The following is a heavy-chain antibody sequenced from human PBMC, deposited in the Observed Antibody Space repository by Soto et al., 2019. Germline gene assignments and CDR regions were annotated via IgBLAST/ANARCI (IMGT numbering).Heavy chain of an antibody. CDR3: RRGEYDD. Sequence: EVQLVEAGGGLVKPGGSLRLSCTASGFTFSSYTMSWVRQAPGKGLEWVSSISSTGNYIVYADSVKGRFTISRDKAKNSVYLQHNSLRAEDSAVYYCRRGEYDDWGQGNLVTVSS. V-gene: IGHV3-21*01. CDR2: ISSTGNYI. D-gene: IGHD3-16*01. CDR1: GFTFSSYT. J-gene: IGHJ4*02.